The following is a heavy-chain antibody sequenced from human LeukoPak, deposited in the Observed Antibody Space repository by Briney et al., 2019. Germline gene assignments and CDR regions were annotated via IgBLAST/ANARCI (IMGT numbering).Heavy chain of an antibody. V-gene: IGHV3-30-3*01. Sequence: GGSLRLSCAASGFTFSSYAMHWVRQAPGKGLEWVAVISYDGSNKYYADSVKGRFTISRDNSKNTLYLQMNSLRAEDTAVYYCARDRNPHYYYDSSGYPRRGYFGYWGQGTLVTVSS. J-gene: IGHJ4*02. CDR3: ARDRNPHYYYDSSGYPRRGYFGY. CDR1: GFTFSSYA. D-gene: IGHD3-22*01. CDR2: ISYDGSNK.